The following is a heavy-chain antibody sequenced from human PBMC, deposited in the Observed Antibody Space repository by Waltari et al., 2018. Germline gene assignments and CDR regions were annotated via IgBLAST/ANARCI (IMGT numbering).Heavy chain of an antibody. Sequence: QMQLVQSGPEVKKPGTSVKVSCKASGFTFTSSAVQWVRQARGQRLEWIGWIVVGSGNTNYAQKCQERVTITRDMSTSTDYKELSSLRSEDTAVYYCATHGPPITMIVVVTNYYGMDVWGQGTTVTVSS. J-gene: IGHJ6*02. CDR2: IVVGSGNT. CDR1: GFTFTSSA. D-gene: IGHD3-22*01. CDR3: ATHGPPITMIVVVTNYYGMDV. V-gene: IGHV1-58*01.